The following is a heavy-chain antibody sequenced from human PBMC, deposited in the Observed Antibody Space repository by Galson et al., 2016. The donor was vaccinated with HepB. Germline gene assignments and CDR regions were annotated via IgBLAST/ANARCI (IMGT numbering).Heavy chain of an antibody. D-gene: IGHD3-22*01. J-gene: IGHJ4*02. CDR3: ARHFSGSY. V-gene: IGHV3-23*01. Sequence: SLRLSCAASGFIFSSSWMSWVRQAPGKGLEWVSVITGSGVTYYADSVKGRFTISRDNSKNALHLQMNSLRAEDTAMYFCARHFSGSYLGQGTLVTVSS. CDR2: ITGSGVT. CDR1: GFIFSSSW.